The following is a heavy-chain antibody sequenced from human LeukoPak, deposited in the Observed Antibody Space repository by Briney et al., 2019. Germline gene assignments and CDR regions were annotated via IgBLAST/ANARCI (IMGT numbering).Heavy chain of an antibody. CDR1: GGSISSGGYS. Sequence: SETLSLTCAVSGGSISSGGYSWSWIRQPPGKGLEWIGYIYHSGSTYYNPSLKSRVTISVDRSKNQFSLKLSSVTAADTAVYYCASARLRLGELSFPPDYWGQGTLVTVSS. D-gene: IGHD3-16*02. CDR3: ASARLRLGELSFPPDY. CDR2: IYHSGST. V-gene: IGHV4-30-2*01. J-gene: IGHJ4*02.